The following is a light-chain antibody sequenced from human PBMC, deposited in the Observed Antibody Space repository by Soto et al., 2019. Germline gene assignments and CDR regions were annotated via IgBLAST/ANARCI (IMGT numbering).Light chain of an antibody. Sequence: DIQMTQSPSTLSASVGDRVTITCRASQSISSWLAWYQQKPGKAPKLLMYDASSLDSGVPSRFSGSGSGTEFTLTISSLQPDDFATYYCQQDNSYPWTFGQGTQVEVK. CDR3: QQDNSYPWT. J-gene: IGKJ1*01. CDR2: DAS. CDR1: QSISSW. V-gene: IGKV1-5*01.